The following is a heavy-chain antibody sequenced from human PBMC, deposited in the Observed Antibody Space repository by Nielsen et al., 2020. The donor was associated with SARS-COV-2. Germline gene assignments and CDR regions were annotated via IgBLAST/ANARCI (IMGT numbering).Heavy chain of an antibody. V-gene: IGHV3-9*03. D-gene: IGHD1-26*01. J-gene: IGHJ5*02. Sequence: SLKISCAASGFTFDDYAMHWVRQAPGKGLEWVSGISWNSGSIGYADSVKGRFTISRDNAKNSLQLQMNSLRVEDMAIYFCTRGPVGGRLDPWGQGTLVTVSS. CDR1: GFTFDDYA. CDR3: TRGPVGGRLDP. CDR2: ISWNSGSI.